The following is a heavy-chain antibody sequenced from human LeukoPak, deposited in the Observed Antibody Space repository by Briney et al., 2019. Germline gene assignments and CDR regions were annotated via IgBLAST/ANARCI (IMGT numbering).Heavy chain of an antibody. Sequence: GGSLRLSCAASGFTFSSYSMNWVRQAPGMGLGWVSSIGSSSISIYYADSVKGRFTTSRDNAKNSLYLQMNSLRPDDTAVYFCAREKAEDFDYWGQGTLVTVSS. CDR3: AREKAEDFDY. V-gene: IGHV3-21*01. CDR1: GFTFSSYS. J-gene: IGHJ4*02. D-gene: IGHD1-14*01. CDR2: IGSSSISI.